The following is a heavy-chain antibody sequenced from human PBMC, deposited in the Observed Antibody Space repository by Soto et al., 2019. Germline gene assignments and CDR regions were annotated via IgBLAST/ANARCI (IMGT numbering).Heavy chain of an antibody. J-gene: IGHJ4*02. CDR1: GGSISSSSYY. V-gene: IGHV4-39*01. D-gene: IGHD2-15*01. CDR3: ARLGGDIVVVVAATGPFDY. Sequence: SETLSLTCTVSGGSISSSSYYWGWIRQPPGKGLEWIGSIYYSGSTYYNPSLKSRVTISVDTSKNQFSLKLSSVTAADTAVYYCARLGGDIVVVVAATGPFDYWGQGTLVTVSS. CDR2: IYYSGST.